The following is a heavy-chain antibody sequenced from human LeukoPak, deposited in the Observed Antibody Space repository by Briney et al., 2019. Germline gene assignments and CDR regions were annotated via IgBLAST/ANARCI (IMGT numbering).Heavy chain of an antibody. Sequence: GSSVKVSCKASGGTFSSYAISWVRQAPGQGLEWMGGIIPIFGTANYAQKFQGRVTMTRDTSTSTVYMELSGLRSEDTAVYYCARSVYTRIAVTEGATNWFDPWGQGTLVTVSS. D-gene: IGHD6-19*01. V-gene: IGHV1-69*05. CDR2: IIPIFGTA. J-gene: IGHJ5*02. CDR3: ARSVYTRIAVTEGATNWFDP. CDR1: GGTFSSYA.